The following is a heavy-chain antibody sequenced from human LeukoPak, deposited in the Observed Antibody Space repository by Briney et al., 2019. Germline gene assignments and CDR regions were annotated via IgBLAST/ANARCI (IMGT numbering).Heavy chain of an antibody. CDR2: ITIGDDST. Sequence: GGSLRLSCAASGFTFSNYAMSWVRQAPGKGLGWVSDITIGDDSTYYADSVKGRFTISRDNSKNTLYLQMNSLRAEDTAVYYCAKLKWELSSVSDYWGQGTLVTVSS. D-gene: IGHD1-26*01. V-gene: IGHV3-23*01. CDR1: GFTFSNYA. J-gene: IGHJ4*02. CDR3: AKLKWELSSVSDY.